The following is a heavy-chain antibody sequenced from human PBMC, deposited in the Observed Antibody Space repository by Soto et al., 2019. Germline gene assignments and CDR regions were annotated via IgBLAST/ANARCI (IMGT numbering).Heavy chain of an antibody. V-gene: IGHV1-18*01. D-gene: IGHD3-22*01. CDR1: GYTFTSYG. J-gene: IGHJ3*02. CDR3: ARGDTYYYDSSGPRDAFDI. Sequence: ASVKLSCTASGYTFTSYGISWVRQAPGQGLEWMGWISAYNGNTNYAQKLQGRVTMTTDTSTSTAYMELRSLRSDDTAVYYCARGDTYYYDSSGPRDAFDIWGQGTMVTVSS. CDR2: ISAYNGNT.